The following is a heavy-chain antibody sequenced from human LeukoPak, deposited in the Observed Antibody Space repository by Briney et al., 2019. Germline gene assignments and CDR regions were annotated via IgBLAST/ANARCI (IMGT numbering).Heavy chain of an antibody. CDR2: ISTYNGNT. V-gene: IGHV1-18*01. Sequence: ASVNVSCKASGYTFTSYSFNWVRQAPGQGLEWMGWISTYNGNTNYAQKFQGRVTMTTDTSTSSAYMELRSLRSDDTAVYYCARDGRIPVADFDYWGQGTLVTVSS. D-gene: IGHD6-19*01. CDR1: GYTFTSYS. CDR3: ARDGRIPVADFDY. J-gene: IGHJ4*02.